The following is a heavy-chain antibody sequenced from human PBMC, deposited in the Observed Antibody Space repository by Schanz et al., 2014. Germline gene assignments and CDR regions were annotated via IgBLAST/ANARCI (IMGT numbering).Heavy chain of an antibody. V-gene: IGHV3-23*04. CDR3: AKDLAVAGDY. CDR1: GFNFRSYP. J-gene: IGHJ4*02. Sequence: EVQLVESGGGLVQPGGSLRLSCAASGFNFRSYPMSWVRQAPGKGLEWVSAISASGGSTYYADSVKGRFTISRDNSKNTLYLQMNSLRAEDTAVYYCAKDLAVAGDYWGQGTLVTVSS. D-gene: IGHD6-19*01. CDR2: ISASGGST.